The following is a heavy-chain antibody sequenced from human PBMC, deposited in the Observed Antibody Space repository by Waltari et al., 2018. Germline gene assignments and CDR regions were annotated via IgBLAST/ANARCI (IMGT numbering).Heavy chain of an antibody. CDR2: IYPGDSDT. CDR3: ARQSDRTYYFDY. Sequence: EVQLVQSGAEVKQAGESLKISCKGSGVTFNTNWIGWVRQMPGKGLEWVGSIYPGDSDTKYSPSFQGQVTISADKSINTAYLRWSSLKASDTAMYYCARQSDRTYYFDYWGQGTLVTVSS. J-gene: IGHJ4*02. V-gene: IGHV5-51*01. CDR1: GVTFNTNW.